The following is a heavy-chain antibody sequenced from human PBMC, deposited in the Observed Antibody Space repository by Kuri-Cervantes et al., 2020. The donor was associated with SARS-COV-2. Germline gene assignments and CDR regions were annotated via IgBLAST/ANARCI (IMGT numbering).Heavy chain of an antibody. V-gene: IGHV1-18*01. CDR1: GYTLTELS. CDR2: ISAYNGNT. J-gene: IGHJ2*01. Sequence: ASVKVSCKVSGYTLTELSMHWVRQAPGKGLEWMGWISAYNGNTNYAQKLQGRVTMTTDTSTSTVYMELSSLRSEDTAVYYCARGGAAAGTPTDWYFDLWGRGTLVTVSS. CDR3: ARGGAAAGTPTDWYFDL. D-gene: IGHD6-13*01.